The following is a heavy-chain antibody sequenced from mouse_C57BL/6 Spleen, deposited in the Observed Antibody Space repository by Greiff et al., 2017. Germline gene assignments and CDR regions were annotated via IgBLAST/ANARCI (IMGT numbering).Heavy chain of an antibody. J-gene: IGHJ2*01. CDR1: GYTFTDYE. CDR3: TPIYYDGSSDLDY. V-gene: IGHV1-15*01. D-gene: IGHD1-1*01. Sequence: QVQLQQSGAELVRPGASVTLSCKASGYTFTDYEMHWVKQTPVHGLEWIGAIDPETGGTAYNQKFKGKAILTAEKSSSTAYMELRSLTSEDSAVYYCTPIYYDGSSDLDYGGQGTTRAVSS. CDR2: IDPETGGT.